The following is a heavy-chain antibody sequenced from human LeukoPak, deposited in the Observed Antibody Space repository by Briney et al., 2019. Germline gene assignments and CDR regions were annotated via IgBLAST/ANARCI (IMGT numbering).Heavy chain of an antibody. CDR2: INPNSGGT. CDR1: GYTFTGHY. J-gene: IGHJ3*02. Sequence: ASVKVSCKASGYTFTGHYMHWVRQAPGQGLEWMGWINPNSGGTNYAQKFQGRVTMTRDTSISTAYMELSRLRSDDTAVYYCARDGNSGSYQAAFDIWGQGTMVTVSS. D-gene: IGHD1-26*01. V-gene: IGHV1-2*02. CDR3: ARDGNSGSYQAAFDI.